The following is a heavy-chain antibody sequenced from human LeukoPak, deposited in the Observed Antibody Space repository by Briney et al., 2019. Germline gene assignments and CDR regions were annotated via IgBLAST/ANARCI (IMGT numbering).Heavy chain of an antibody. CDR1: GFTFSNSA. CDR2: LSGSGITT. V-gene: IGHV3-23*01. J-gene: IGHJ4*02. Sequence: QSGGSLRLSCAASGFTFSNSAMSWVRQAPGKGLEWVSTLSGSGITTYYADSVKGRFTISRDNSNNTLYLQMNTLRAEDSALYYCAKGIYSSGWSYFDYWGQGTLVTVSS. D-gene: IGHD6-19*01. CDR3: AKGIYSSGWSYFDY.